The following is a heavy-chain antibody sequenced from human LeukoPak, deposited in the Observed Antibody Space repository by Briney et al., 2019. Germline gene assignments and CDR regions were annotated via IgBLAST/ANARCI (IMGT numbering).Heavy chain of an antibody. J-gene: IGHJ4*02. Sequence: ASLKVSCKASGYTFTSYGISWVRQAPGQGLEWMGWINSYNGKTNYAQKLQGRVTMTTDTSTSTAYMELRSLRSDDTAVYFCARVFHYYDSRGYYLYYFDYWGQGTQVTVSS. V-gene: IGHV1-18*01. CDR1: GYTFTSYG. CDR3: ARVFHYYDSRGYYLYYFDY. CDR2: INSYNGKT. D-gene: IGHD3-22*01.